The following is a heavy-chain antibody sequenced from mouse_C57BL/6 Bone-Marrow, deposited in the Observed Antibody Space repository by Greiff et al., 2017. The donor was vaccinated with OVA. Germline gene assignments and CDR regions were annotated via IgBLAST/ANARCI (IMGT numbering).Heavy chain of an antibody. CDR3: ARTGIYDGYYVAY. CDR1: GYTFTSYW. CDR2: IDPSDSYT. Sequence: VQLQQPGAELVMPGASVKLSCKASGYTFTSYWMHWVKQRPGQGLEWIGEIDPSDSYTNYNQKFKGKSTLTVDKSSSTAYMQLSSLTSEDSAVYYCARTGIYDGYYVAYWGQGTLVTVSA. V-gene: IGHV1-69*01. D-gene: IGHD2-3*01. J-gene: IGHJ3*01.